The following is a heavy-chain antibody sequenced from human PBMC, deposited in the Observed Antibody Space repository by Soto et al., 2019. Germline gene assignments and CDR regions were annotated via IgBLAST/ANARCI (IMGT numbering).Heavy chain of an antibody. CDR2: IYYSGST. CDR1: GGSISSGGYY. CDR3: ARDSSGWYEGGAFDI. V-gene: IGHV4-31*03. Sequence: SETLSLTCTVSGGSISSGGYYWSWIRQHPGKGLEWIGYIYYSGSTYYNPSLKSRVTISVDTSKNQFSLKLSSVTAADTAVYYCARDSSGWYEGGAFDIWGQGTMVTVSS. D-gene: IGHD6-19*01. J-gene: IGHJ3*02.